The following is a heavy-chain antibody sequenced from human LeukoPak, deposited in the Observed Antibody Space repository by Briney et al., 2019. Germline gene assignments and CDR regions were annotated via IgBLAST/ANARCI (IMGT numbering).Heavy chain of an antibody. J-gene: IGHJ4*02. V-gene: IGHV4-59*08. Sequence: SETLSLTCTVSGGSISSYYWSWFRQPPGKGLEWIGYIYYSGSTNYDPSLKSRVTISVDTSKNQFSLKLSSVTAADTAVYYCARNLVATIGSSYFDYWGQGTLVTVSS. CDR2: IYYSGST. CDR1: GGSISSYY. D-gene: IGHD5-12*01. CDR3: ARNLVATIGSSYFDY.